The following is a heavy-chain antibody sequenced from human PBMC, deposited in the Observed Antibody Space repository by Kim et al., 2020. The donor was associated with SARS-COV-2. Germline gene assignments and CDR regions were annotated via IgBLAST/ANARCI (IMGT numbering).Heavy chain of an antibody. CDR1: GFTFDDYA. CDR3: AKIVSYGMDV. V-gene: IGHV3-9*01. Sequence: GGSLRLSCAASGFTFDDYAMHWVRQAPGKGLEWVSGISWNSGSIGYADSVKGRFTISRDNAKNSLYLQMNSLRAEDTALYYCAKIVSYGMDVWGQGTTVTVSS. CDR2: ISWNSGSI. D-gene: IGHD2-21*01. J-gene: IGHJ6*02.